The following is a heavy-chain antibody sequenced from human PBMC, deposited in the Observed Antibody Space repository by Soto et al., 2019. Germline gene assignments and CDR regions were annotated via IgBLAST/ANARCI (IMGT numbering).Heavy chain of an antibody. D-gene: IGHD6-19*01. CDR2: IIPTLGTP. CDR1: GDIFSNFA. CDR3: ARVGLGAYDY. J-gene: IGHJ4*02. V-gene: IGHV1-69*01. Sequence: QVQLVQSGAEVKKPGSSVKVSCKASGDIFSNFAFNWMRQAPGQGLEWMGGIIPTLGTPHYAQKFLGRVTITADESTRTVYMEMSSLTVEDTAVYYCARVGLGAYDYWGQGTLVIVSS.